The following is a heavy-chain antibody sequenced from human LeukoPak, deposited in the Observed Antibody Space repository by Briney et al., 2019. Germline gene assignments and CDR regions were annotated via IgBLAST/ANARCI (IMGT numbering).Heavy chain of an antibody. V-gene: IGHV4-39*07. CDR1: GGSISSSSYY. D-gene: IGHD2-21*02. CDR3: ARDYYCGGDCYFSHFDY. CDR2: IYYSGST. Sequence: SETLSLTCTVSGGSISSSSYYWGWIRQPPGKGLEWIGTIYYSGSTYYNPSLKSRVTISVDTSNNQFSLKLSSVTAADTAVYYCARDYYCGGDCYFSHFDYWGQGTLVTVSS. J-gene: IGHJ4*02.